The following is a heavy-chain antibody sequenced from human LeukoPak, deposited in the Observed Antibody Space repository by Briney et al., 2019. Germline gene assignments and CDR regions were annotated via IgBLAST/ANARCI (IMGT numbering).Heavy chain of an antibody. J-gene: IGHJ4*02. CDR2: ISRSSTYI. D-gene: IGHD6-25*01. CDR1: GFTFSSYS. V-gene: IGHV3-21*01. CDR3: ARDPSAGSES. Sequence: GGSLRLSCAASGFTFSSYSMDWVRQAPGKGLEWVSSISRSSTYIYYADLLRGRFTISRDNAKNSLYLQMNSLRAEDTAVYYCARDPSAGSESWGQGTLVTVSS.